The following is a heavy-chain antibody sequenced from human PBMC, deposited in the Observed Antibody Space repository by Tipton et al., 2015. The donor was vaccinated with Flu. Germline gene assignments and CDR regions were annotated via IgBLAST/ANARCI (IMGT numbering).Heavy chain of an antibody. Sequence: TLSLTCTVSGGSISSYYWSWIRQPPGKGLDWIGYVDFSGDTNYNPSLTSRVTISVDTSKNQFSLNLSSVTAADTAVYYCTGGSTVTSGWMDFWGRGTTIAFSS. CDR2: VDFSGDT. D-gene: IGHD4-17*01. V-gene: IGHV4-59*01. CDR1: GGSISSYY. CDR3: TGGSTVTSGWMDF. J-gene: IGHJ6*02.